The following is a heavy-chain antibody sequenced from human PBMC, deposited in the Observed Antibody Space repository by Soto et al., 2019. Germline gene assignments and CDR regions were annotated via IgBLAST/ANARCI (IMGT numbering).Heavy chain of an antibody. V-gene: IGHV1-18*01. CDR1: GYTFTSCG. Sequence: GASVKVSCKAAGYTFTSCGISWVRQAPGQGLEWMGWINAYNGNTNYAQKLQGRVTMTTDTSTSTAYMELSSLRSDDTAVYYRARGIATRQLDPWGQGTLVTVSS. CDR3: ARGIATRQLDP. CDR2: INAYNGNT. D-gene: IGHD2-15*01. J-gene: IGHJ5*02.